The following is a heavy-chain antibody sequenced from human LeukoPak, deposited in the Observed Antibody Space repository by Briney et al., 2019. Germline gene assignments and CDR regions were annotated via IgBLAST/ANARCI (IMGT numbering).Heavy chain of an antibody. Sequence: SETLSLTCTVSGVSISTSSYXWXXXRQPXXXXXXXXGTMYYSGSTYXXPSLESRVTISVETSKNQFSLRLTSVTAADTTVYYCARLDSLHLITYWGQGTLVTVSS. V-gene: IGHV4-39*01. CDR3: ARLDSLHLITY. CDR1: GVSISTSSYX. D-gene: IGHD3-9*01. CDR2: MYYSGST. J-gene: IGHJ4*02.